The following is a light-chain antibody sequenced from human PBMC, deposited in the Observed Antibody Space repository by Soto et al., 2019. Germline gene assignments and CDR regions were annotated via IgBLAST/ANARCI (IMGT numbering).Light chain of an antibody. V-gene: IGKV3-15*01. Sequence: EIIMMQSPATLSVSPGERATLFCRASQTVSSNLAWYQQKPGQAPRLLIYGASTRATGVPAKFSGTGSGTEFTLSISSLQSEDFALYYCQQYNNWPPAYTFGQGTKVEIK. J-gene: IGKJ2*01. CDR2: GAS. CDR3: QQYNNWPPAYT. CDR1: QTVSSN.